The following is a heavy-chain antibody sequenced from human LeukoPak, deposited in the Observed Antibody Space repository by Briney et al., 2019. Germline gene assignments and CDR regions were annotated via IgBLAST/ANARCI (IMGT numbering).Heavy chain of an antibody. Sequence: SGTLSLTCAVSGGSISSSNWWSWVRQPPGKGLEWIGEIYHSGSTNYNPSLKSRVTISVDKSKNQFSLKLSSVTAADTAVYYCARDYSIAARHYWYFDLWGRGTLVTVSS. CDR3: ARDYSIAARHYWYFDL. J-gene: IGHJ2*01. CDR1: GGSISSSNW. V-gene: IGHV4-4*02. CDR2: IYHSGST. D-gene: IGHD6-6*01.